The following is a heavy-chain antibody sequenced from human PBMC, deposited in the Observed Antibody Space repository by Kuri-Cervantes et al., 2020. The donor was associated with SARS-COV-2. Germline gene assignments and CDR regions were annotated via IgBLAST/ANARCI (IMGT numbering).Heavy chain of an antibody. J-gene: IGHJ4*02. V-gene: IGHV1-18*01. CDR3: ARSHTLYGGNSSPWDY. CDR1: GYTFTSYG. D-gene: IGHD4-23*01. CDR2: ISAYNGNT. Sequence: ASVKVSCKASGYTFTSYGISWVRQAPGQGLEWMGWISAYNGNTNYAQKLQGRVTMTTDTSTSTAFMELRSLRSFDTAVYYCARSHTLYGGNSSPWDYWSQGTLVTVSS.